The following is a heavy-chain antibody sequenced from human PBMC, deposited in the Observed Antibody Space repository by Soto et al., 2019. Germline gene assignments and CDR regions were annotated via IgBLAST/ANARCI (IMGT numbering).Heavy chain of an antibody. CDR1: GGTFSSYA. D-gene: IGHD2-21*01. J-gene: IGHJ4*02. V-gene: IGHV1-69*01. Sequence: QVQLVQSGAEVKKPGSSVKVSCKASGGTFSSYAISWVRQAPGQGLEWMGGIIPIFGTANYAQKFQGRVTITADESKRTAYMELSSLRAEDTAVYYCARDRGGAIRGFNLYYFVSWGQGTLVTVSS. CDR3: ARDRGGAIRGFNLYYFVS. CDR2: IIPIFGTA.